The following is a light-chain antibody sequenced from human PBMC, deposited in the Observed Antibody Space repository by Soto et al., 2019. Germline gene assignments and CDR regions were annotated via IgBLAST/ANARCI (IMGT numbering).Light chain of an antibody. V-gene: IGKV3D-15*01. CDR1: PSVSSN. J-gene: IGKJ1*01. CDR3: QHYNSYSEA. CDR2: GAF. Sequence: PGEIATLSCRASPSVSSNFVAWYQQKPGQAPRLLISGAFNRATGVPDRFSGGGSGTEFTLTISSLQPDDFATYYCQHYNSYSEAFGQGTKVDIK.